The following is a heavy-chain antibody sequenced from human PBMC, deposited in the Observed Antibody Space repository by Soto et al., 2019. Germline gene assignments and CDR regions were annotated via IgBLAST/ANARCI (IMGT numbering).Heavy chain of an antibody. V-gene: IGHV1-18*04. Sequence: GASVKVSFKASGYTFTSYGISWVRQAPGQGLEWMGWISAYNGNTNYAQKLQGRVTMTTDTSTSTAYMELRSLRSDDTAVYYCARAVDTAMEGWFDPWGQGTLVTVSS. CDR2: ISAYNGNT. CDR3: ARAVDTAMEGWFDP. D-gene: IGHD5-18*01. CDR1: GYTFTSYG. J-gene: IGHJ5*02.